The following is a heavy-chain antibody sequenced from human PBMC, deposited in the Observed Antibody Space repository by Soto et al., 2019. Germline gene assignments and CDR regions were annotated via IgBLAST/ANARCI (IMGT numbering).Heavy chain of an antibody. CDR1: GFTFSNYA. D-gene: IGHD6-19*01. Sequence: GGSLRLSCAASGFTFSNYAMSWVRQAPGKGLEWVSAIRGSGGSTYYADSVKGRFTISRDNSKNTLYLQMNSLRAEDTAVYYCAKRAVAGSFDYYYYGMDVWGQGTTVTVSS. V-gene: IGHV3-23*01. CDR2: IRGSGGST. CDR3: AKRAVAGSFDYYYYGMDV. J-gene: IGHJ6*02.